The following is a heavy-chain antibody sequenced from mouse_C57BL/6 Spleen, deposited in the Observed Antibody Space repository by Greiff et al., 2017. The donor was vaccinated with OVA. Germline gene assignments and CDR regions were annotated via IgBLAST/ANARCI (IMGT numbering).Heavy chain of an antibody. J-gene: IGHJ3*01. D-gene: IGHD2-4*01. CDR3: ARGGLRRGFAY. Sequence: EVKVVESGGGLVKPGGSLKLSCAASGFTFSDYGMHWVRQAPEKGLEWVAYISSGSSTIYYADTVKGRFTISRDNAKNTLFLQMTSLRSEDTAVYYCARGGLRRGFAYWGQGTLVTVSA. V-gene: IGHV5-17*01. CDR1: GFTFSDYG. CDR2: ISSGSSTI.